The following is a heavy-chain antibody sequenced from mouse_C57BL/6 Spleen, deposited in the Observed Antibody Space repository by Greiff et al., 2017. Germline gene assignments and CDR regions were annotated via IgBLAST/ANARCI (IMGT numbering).Heavy chain of an antibody. J-gene: IGHJ4*01. CDR3: AREGEYDGGAMDY. CDR1: GFTFSSYA. Sequence: DVMLVESGGGLVKPGGSLKLSCAASGFTFSSYAMSWVRQTPEKRLEWVATISDGGSYTYYPDNVKGRFTISRDNAKNNLYLQMSHLKSEDTAMYYWAREGEYDGGAMDYWGQGTSVTVSS. V-gene: IGHV5-4*01. CDR2: ISDGGSYT. D-gene: IGHD2-14*01.